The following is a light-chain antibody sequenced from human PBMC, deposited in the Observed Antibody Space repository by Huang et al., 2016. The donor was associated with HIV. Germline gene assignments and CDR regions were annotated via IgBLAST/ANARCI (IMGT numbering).Light chain of an antibody. CDR2: KAS. CDR3: QQYSTSMYS. V-gene: IGKV1-5*03. CDR1: ESIGSW. Sequence: IQMTQSPSPLSASVGDRVTVICRASESIGSWLAWYQQKPGKAPKLLSYKASNSASDVPARFSGSGSGTQFTLIISSLQPDDFATYYCQQYSTSMYSFGQGTKVEIK. J-gene: IGKJ2*01.